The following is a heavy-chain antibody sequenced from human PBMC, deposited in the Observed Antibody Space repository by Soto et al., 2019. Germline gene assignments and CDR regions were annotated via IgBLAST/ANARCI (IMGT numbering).Heavy chain of an antibody. V-gene: IGHV6-1*01. CDR3: VRTPASGTLAA. Sequence: SQTLSLTCAISGDSVSSNSSAWNWIRHSPSRGLDWVGRTYYRSKWYNDYAVSVKSRITINPDTPKNQFSLQLNSVTPEDTAVYYCVRTPASGTLAAWGQGSMVTFSS. D-gene: IGHD6-13*01. J-gene: IGHJ5*02. CDR1: GDSVSSNSSA. CDR2: TYYRSKWYN.